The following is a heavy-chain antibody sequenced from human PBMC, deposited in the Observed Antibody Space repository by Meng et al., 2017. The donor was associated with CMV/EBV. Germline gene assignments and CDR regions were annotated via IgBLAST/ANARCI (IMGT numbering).Heavy chain of an antibody. CDR1: GYTFTGYG. J-gene: IGHJ4*01. CDR2: ISVYNGHT. CDR3: ARGVPLGIIYSFDY. V-gene: IGHV1-18*01. D-gene: IGHD2-21*01. Sequence: QVQLVQLGIEVKKPGASVKASCKASGYTFTGYGISWVRQAPGQGLEWMGWISVYNGHTNFAQNLQGRVTMTTDTSTSTAYVELRSLRSDDTAIYYCARGVPLGIIYSFDYWGQGTLVTVSS.